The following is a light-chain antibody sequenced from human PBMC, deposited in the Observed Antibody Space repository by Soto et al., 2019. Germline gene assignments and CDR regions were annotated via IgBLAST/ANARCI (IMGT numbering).Light chain of an antibody. CDR2: GAS. J-gene: IGKJ1*01. CDR1: QSVSSSY. CDR3: QQYGSSPPWT. V-gene: IGKV3-20*01. Sequence: EIVLAQSPATLSLSPGERATLSCRASQSVSSSYLAWYQQKPGQAPRLLIYGASSRATGIPDRFSGSGSGTDFTLTISRLEPEDFAVYYCQQYGSSPPWTFGRGTKVDIK.